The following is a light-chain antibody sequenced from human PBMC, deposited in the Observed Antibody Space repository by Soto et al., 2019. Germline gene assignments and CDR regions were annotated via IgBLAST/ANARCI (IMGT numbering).Light chain of an antibody. CDR2: DAS. CDR1: PSVSSS. J-gene: IGKJ1*01. Sequence: EIVLTQSPATLSLSPGERATLYCRASPSVSSSLAWYQQKPGQAPRLLIYDASNRATGIPVRFSGGGSGTDFTLTISSLEPEDFAVYYCQQRSNWPGTFGQGTKVEIK. CDR3: QQRSNWPGT. V-gene: IGKV3-11*01.